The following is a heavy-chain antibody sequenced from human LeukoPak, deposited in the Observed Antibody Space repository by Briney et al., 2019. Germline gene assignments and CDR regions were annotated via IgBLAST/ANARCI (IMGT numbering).Heavy chain of an antibody. D-gene: IGHD2-15*01. CDR3: AREHRCSGGSCYHLYYYYGMDV. V-gene: IGHV4-31*03. CDR2: IYYSGST. CDR1: GGSISSGGYY. J-gene: IGHJ6*02. Sequence: SETLSLTCTVSGGSISSGGYYWSWIRQHPGKGLEWIGYIYYSGSTYYNPSLKSRVTISVDTSKNQFSLKLSSVTAADTAVYYCAREHRCSGGSCYHLYYYYGMDVWGQGTTVTVSS.